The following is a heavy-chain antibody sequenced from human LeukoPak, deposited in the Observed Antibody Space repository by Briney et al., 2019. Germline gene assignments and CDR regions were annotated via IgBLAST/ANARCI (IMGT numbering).Heavy chain of an antibody. CDR3: ARVTYVGSGYYYYGMDV. CDR2: IIPILGIA. J-gene: IGHJ6*02. Sequence: SVKVSCKASGGTFSSYAISWVRQAPGQGLEWMGRIIPILGIANYAQKFQGRVTITADNSTSTAYMELSSLRSEDTAVYYCARVTYVGSGYYYYGMDVWGQGTTVTVSS. D-gene: IGHD3-10*01. CDR1: GGTFSSYA. V-gene: IGHV1-69*04.